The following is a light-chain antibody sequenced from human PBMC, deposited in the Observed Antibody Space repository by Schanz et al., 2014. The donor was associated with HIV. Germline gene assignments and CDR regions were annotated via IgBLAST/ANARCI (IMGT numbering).Light chain of an antibody. V-gene: IGKV4-1*01. CDR1: QSVLYNSNNKNY. Sequence: DIVMTQSPDSLAVSLGERATINCKSSQSVLYNSNNKNYLAWYQQKPGQPPKLLISWASARESGVPDRFSGSGSGTDFTLTISGLQAEDVAVYYCQHYFSTPPTFGGGTKVEIK. J-gene: IGKJ4*01. CDR2: WAS. CDR3: QHYFSTPPT.